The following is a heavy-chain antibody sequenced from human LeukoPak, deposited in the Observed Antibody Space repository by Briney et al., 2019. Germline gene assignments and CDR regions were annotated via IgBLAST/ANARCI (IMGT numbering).Heavy chain of an antibody. CDR1: GGSITSSSNY. V-gene: IGHV4-39*07. CDR2: IYHSGST. D-gene: IGHD3-9*01. CDR3: ARGHFDWLFHARYNWFDP. Sequence: PSETLSLTCTVSGGSITSSSNYWGWIRQPPGKGLEWIGSIYHSGSTYYNPSLKSRVTISVDTSKNQFSLKLSSVTAADTAVYYCARGHFDWLFHARYNWFDPWGQGTLVTVSS. J-gene: IGHJ5*02.